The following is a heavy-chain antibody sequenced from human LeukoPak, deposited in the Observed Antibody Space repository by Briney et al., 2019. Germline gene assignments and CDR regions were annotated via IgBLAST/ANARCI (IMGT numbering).Heavy chain of an antibody. Sequence: GGSLRLSCVASGFTFRSYDMFWVRQPTGKGLEWVSGIGTAGDTDYADSVKGRFTISRENAKNSLYLQMNSLRAGDTAVYYCARGSSYDILSRYYGMDVWGQGTTVTVSS. J-gene: IGHJ6*02. CDR3: ARGSSYDILSRYYGMDV. D-gene: IGHD3-9*01. CDR1: GFTFRSYD. V-gene: IGHV3-13*04. CDR2: IGTAGDT.